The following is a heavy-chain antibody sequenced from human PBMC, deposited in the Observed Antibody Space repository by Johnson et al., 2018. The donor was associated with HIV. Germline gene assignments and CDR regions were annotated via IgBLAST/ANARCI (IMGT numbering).Heavy chain of an antibody. CDR2: ISYDGTYE. CDR3: AREGTLYYDRSGYDNAFDI. V-gene: IGHV3-30*04. J-gene: IGHJ3*02. CDR1: GFTFSSYA. Sequence: QVQLVESGGGFVQPGGSLRLSCAASGFTFSSYAMHWVRQAPGKGLEWVAVISYDGTYEFYADSVKGRFTISRDNSKSTLYLQMSSLRAEGTAVYYCAREGTLYYDRSGYDNAFDIWGRGTMVTVSS. D-gene: IGHD3-22*01.